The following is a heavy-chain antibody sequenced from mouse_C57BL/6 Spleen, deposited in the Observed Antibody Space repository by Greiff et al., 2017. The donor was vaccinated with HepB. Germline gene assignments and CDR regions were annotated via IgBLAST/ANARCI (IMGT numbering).Heavy chain of an antibody. CDR1: GYAFTNYL. CDR3: ARCYGNYWYFDV. Sequence: QVQLKQSGAELVRPGTSVKVSCKASGYAFTNYLIEWVKQRPGQGLEWIGVINPGSGGTNYNEKFKGKVTLTADKSSSTAYMQLSSLTSEDSAVYFCARCYGNYWYFDVWGTGTTVTVSS. J-gene: IGHJ1*03. V-gene: IGHV1-54*01. D-gene: IGHD2-1*01. CDR2: INPGSGGT.